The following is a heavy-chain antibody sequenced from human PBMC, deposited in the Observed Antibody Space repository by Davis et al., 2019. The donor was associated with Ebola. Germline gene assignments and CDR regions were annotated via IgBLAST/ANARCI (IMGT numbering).Heavy chain of an antibody. D-gene: IGHD1-26*01. V-gene: IGHV3-7*03. Sequence: GESLKISCAASGFTFSSYWMSWVRQAPGKGLEWVANIKQDGSEKYYVDSVKGRFTISRDNAKNSLYLQMNSLRAEDTAVYYCAKILGAIAYWGQGTLVTVSS. CDR3: AKILGAIAY. J-gene: IGHJ4*02. CDR1: GFTFSSYW. CDR2: IKQDGSEK.